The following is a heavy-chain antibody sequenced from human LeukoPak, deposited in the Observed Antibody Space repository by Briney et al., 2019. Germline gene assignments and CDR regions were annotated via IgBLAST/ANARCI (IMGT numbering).Heavy chain of an antibody. CDR3: ARDGSDSTGYYYAL. V-gene: IGHV3-7*01. CDR1: GFTFSSYW. Sequence: GGSLRLSCAASGFTFSSYWMSWVRQAPGKGLEWVANIKQDGSEKYYVDSVKGRFTISRGNAKNSLYLQMNSLRAEDTAVYYCARDGSDSTGYYYALWGQGTLVTVSS. J-gene: IGHJ4*02. CDR2: IKQDGSEK. D-gene: IGHD3-22*01.